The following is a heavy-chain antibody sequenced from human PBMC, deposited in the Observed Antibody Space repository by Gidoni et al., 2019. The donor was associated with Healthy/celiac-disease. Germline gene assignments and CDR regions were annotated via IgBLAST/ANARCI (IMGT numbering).Heavy chain of an antibody. V-gene: IGHV1-8*01. J-gene: IGHJ5*02. CDR3: ARVSAYDSSGYYIP. CDR1: GYTFTSYD. D-gene: IGHD3-22*01. CDR2: MNPNSGNT. Sequence: QVQLVQSGAEVKKPGASVKVSCKASGYTFTSYDINWVRQATGQGLEWMGWMNPNSGNTCYAQKFQGRVTMTRNNSISTAYMELSSLRSEDTAVYYCARVSAYDSSGYYIPWGQGTLVTVSS.